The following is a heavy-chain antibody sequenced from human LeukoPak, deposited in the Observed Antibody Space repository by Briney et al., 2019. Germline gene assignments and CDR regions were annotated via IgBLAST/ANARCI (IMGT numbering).Heavy chain of an antibody. CDR2: ISYDGSNK. J-gene: IGHJ6*04. Sequence: GGSLRLSCAASGFTFSSYGMRWVRQAPGKGLEWVAIISYDGSNKYYADTVKGRFTISRDNSKNTLYLQMNSLRAEDTAVYYCAKGGGDGDYDDYYYGMDVWGKGTTVTVSS. V-gene: IGHV3-30*18. D-gene: IGHD4-17*01. CDR1: GFTFSSYG. CDR3: AKGGGDGDYDDYYYGMDV.